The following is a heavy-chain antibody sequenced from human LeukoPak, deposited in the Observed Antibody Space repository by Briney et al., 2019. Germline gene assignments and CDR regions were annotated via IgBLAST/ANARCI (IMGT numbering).Heavy chain of an antibody. J-gene: IGHJ6*03. V-gene: IGHV4-59*11. CDR3: ARDQITSSGYYMDV. CDR1: GGSISSHY. CDR2: IHYSGII. D-gene: IGHD1-14*01. Sequence: PSETLSLTCTVSGGSISSHYWSWIRQSPTKGLEWIGYIHYSGIINYNPSLKSRVTMSVDTSKNKFSLRLSSVTAADTAVYYCARDQITSSGYYMDVWGKGNTVTV.